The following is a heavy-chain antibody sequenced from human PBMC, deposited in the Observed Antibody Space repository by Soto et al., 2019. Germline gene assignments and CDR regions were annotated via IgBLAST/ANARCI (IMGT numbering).Heavy chain of an antibody. CDR3: AKNYGSGSYLYYYYYGMDV. Sequence: GGSLRLSCAASGFTVSSNYMSWVRQAPGKGLEWVSGISSSGGSTDYADSVKGRFTISRDNSKNTLYLQMNSLRAEDTAVYYCAKNYGSGSYLYYYYYGMDVWGQGTTVTVSS. V-gene: IGHV3-23*01. D-gene: IGHD3-10*01. CDR1: GFTVSSNY. J-gene: IGHJ6*02. CDR2: ISSSGGST.